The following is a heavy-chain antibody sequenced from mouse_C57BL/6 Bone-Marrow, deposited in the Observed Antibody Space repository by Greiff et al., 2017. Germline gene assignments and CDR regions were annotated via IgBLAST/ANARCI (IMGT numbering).Heavy chain of an antibody. CDR3: ARSGCLLCGPFAY. Sequence: QVQLQQPGAELVKPGASVKLSCKASGYTFTSYWMHWVKQRPGQGLEWIGMIHPNSGSTNYNEKFKSKATLTVDKSSSTAYMQLSSLTSEDSAVYYCARSGCLLCGPFAYWGQGTLVTVSA. CDR1: GYTFTSYW. J-gene: IGHJ3*01. V-gene: IGHV1-64*01. CDR2: IHPNSGST. D-gene: IGHD2-1*01.